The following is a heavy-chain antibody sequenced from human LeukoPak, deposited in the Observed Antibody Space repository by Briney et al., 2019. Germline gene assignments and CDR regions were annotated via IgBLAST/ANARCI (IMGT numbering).Heavy chain of an antibody. V-gene: IGHV3-53*01. Sequence: GGSLRLSCAASGFTVSSNYMSWVRQAPGKGLEWVSVLYSGGSTYYADSVKGRFTISRDNSKNTLYLRMNSLRAEDTAVYHCSRIATTDPYYFDYWGQGTLVTVSS. CDR2: LYSGGST. CDR3: SRIATTDPYYFDY. D-gene: IGHD4-17*01. CDR1: GFTVSSNY. J-gene: IGHJ4*02.